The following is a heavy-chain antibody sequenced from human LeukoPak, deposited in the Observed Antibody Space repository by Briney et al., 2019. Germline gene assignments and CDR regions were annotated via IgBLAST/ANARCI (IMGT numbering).Heavy chain of an antibody. CDR2: ISSSSSYT. CDR3: ASQWGRGNGYFEF. CDR1: GFTFSDYY. J-gene: IGHJ4*02. V-gene: IGHV3-11*06. Sequence: PGGSLRLSCAASGFTFSDYYMSWIRQAPGRGLEWVSYISSSSSYTNYADSVKGRFTISRDNAKNSLYLQMNSLRAEDTAVYYCASQWGRGNGYFEFWGQGTLVTVSS. D-gene: IGHD1-26*01.